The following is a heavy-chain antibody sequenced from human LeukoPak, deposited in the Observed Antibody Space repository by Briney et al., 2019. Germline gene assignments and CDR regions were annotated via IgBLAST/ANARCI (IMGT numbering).Heavy chain of an antibody. CDR3: ARRYCSSTSCYGNHLDY. J-gene: IGHJ4*02. D-gene: IGHD2-2*01. V-gene: IGHV3-48*01. CDR2: ISSSSTI. CDR1: GFTFSSYG. Sequence: SGGSLRLSCAASGFTFSSYGMTWVRQAPGKGLEWVSYISSSSTIYYADSVKGRFTISRDNAKNSLYLQLNSLRAEDTAVYYCARRYCSSTSCYGNHLDYWGQGTLVTVSS.